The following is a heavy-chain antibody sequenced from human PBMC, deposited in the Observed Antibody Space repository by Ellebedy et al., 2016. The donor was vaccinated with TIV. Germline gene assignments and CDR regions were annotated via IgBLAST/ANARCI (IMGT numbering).Heavy chain of an antibody. CDR3: TTVHYGDYTYYYYYGMDV. J-gene: IGHJ6*02. D-gene: IGHD4-17*01. CDR2: IKSKTDGGTT. CDR1: GFTFSNAW. V-gene: IGHV3-15*01. Sequence: GESLKISCAASGFTFSNAWMSWVRQAPGKGLEWVGRIKSKTDGGTTDYAAPVKGRFTISRDDSKNTLYLQMNSLKTEDTAVYYCTTVHYGDYTYYYYYGMDVWGQGTTVTVSS.